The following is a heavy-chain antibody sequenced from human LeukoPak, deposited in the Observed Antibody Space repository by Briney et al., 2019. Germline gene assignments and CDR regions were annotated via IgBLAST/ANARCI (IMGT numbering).Heavy chain of an antibody. CDR1: GGSISSYY. CDR3: ARGPGATRGYYYYYYMDV. V-gene: IGHV4-59*01. J-gene: IGHJ6*03. D-gene: IGHD1-26*01. Sequence: SETLSLTCTVSGGSISSYYWSWIRQPPGKGLEWIGYIYYSGSTNYNPSLKSRVTISVDTSKNQFSLKLSSVTAADTAVYYCARGPGATRGYYYYYYMDVWGKGTTVTVSS. CDR2: IYYSGST.